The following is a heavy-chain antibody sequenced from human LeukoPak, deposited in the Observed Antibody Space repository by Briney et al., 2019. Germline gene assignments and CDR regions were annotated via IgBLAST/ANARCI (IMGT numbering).Heavy chain of an antibody. CDR2: ISGSGRST. CDR3: AKDRSPVVPAAISYY. D-gene: IGHD2-2*01. CDR1: GFTFSSYA. Sequence: GSLRLSCAASGFTFSSYAMSWVRQAPGKGLEWVSAISGSGRSTYYADSVKGRFTISRDNSKNTLYLQMNSLRAEDTAVYYCAKDRSPVVPAAISYYWGQGTLVTVSS. V-gene: IGHV3-23*01. J-gene: IGHJ4*02.